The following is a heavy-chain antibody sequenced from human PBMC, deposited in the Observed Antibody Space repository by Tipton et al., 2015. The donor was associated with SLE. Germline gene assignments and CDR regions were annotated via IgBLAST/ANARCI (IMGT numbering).Heavy chain of an antibody. CDR2: IYTSGST. CDR3: AREAWGHAFDI. Sequence: LRLSCTVSGGSISSYYWSWIRQPAGKGLEWIGRIYTSGSTNYNPSLKSRVAISVGTSRNQFSLKLNSVTAADTAVYYCAREAWGHAFDIWGQGTMVTVSS. CDR1: GGSISSYY. D-gene: IGHD2-21*01. V-gene: IGHV4-4*07. J-gene: IGHJ3*02.